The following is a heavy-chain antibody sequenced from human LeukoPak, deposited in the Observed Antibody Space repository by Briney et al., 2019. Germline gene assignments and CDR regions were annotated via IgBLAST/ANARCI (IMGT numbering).Heavy chain of an antibody. J-gene: IGHJ3*02. Sequence: GGSLRLSCAASGFTFSNYWMTWVRQAPGKGLEWVANIKHDGSEKFYVDSVKGRFTISRDNAKNSLYLQMNSLRAEDTAVYYCARDHSPVSGKDAFDIWGQGTMVTVSS. D-gene: IGHD2-15*01. CDR2: IKHDGSEK. V-gene: IGHV3-7*01. CDR3: ARDHSPVSGKDAFDI. CDR1: GFTFSNYW.